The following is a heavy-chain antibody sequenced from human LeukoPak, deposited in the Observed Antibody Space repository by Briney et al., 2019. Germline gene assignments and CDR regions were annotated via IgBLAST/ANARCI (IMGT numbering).Heavy chain of an antibody. CDR3: ARDQGGVNWFDP. CDR2: INPSGGST. J-gene: IGHJ5*02. V-gene: IGHV1-46*01. CDR1: GYTFTSYY. Sequence: GVSVKVSCKASGYTFTSYYMHRVRQAPGQGLEWMGIINPSGGSTSYAQKFQGRVTMTRDTSTSTVYMELSSLRSEDTAVYYCARDQGGVNWFDPWGQGTLVTVSS. D-gene: IGHD3-3*01.